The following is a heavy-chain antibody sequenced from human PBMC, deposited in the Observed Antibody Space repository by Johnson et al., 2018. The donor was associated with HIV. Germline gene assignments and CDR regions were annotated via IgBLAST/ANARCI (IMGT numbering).Heavy chain of an antibody. V-gene: IGHV3-30*18. J-gene: IGHJ3*02. Sequence: QVQLVESGGGVVQPGRSLRLSCVASGFTFRSYGMHWVRQAPGKGLEWVAFVTYDGTNGFYAGSVKGRFAVSSDSSKTTLFLQRNGLRAKDPAVYFCSKVHIAARWSDAFDIWGQGTMVTVSS. CDR1: GFTFRSYG. CDR3: SKVHIAARWSDAFDI. CDR2: VTYDGTNG. D-gene: IGHD6-6*01.